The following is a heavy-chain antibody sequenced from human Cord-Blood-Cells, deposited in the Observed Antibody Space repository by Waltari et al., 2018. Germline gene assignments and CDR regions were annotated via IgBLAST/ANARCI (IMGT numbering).Heavy chain of an antibody. J-gene: IGHJ5*02. CDR1: GGSFSGYY. CDR3: ARDSSSTWVWFDP. V-gene: IGHV4-34*01. D-gene: IGHD6-6*01. CDR2: IHHSAST. Sequence: QVQLQQWGAGLLKPSETLSLTCAVYGGSFSGYYWSWIRQPPGKGLEWIGEIHHSASTNYSPYLKGRVTIAVDTSKNQFSLKLSSVTAADTAVYYCARDSSSTWVWFDPWGQGTLVTVSS.